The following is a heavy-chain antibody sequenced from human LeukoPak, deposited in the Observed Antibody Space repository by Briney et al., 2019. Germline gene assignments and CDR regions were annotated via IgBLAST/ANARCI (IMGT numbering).Heavy chain of an antibody. CDR3: ARIIAAAGPYYFDY. CDR1: GFTFSSYC. V-gene: IGHV3-21*01. D-gene: IGHD6-13*01. CDR2: INRSSSNI. Sequence: PGGSLRLSCAASGFTFSSYCMNWVRQAPGKGLEWIGSINRSSSNIYYADSEKRRFTNSRDNAKNSLYLQMNSLRAEDTAVYYCARIIAAAGPYYFDYWGQGTLVTVSS. J-gene: IGHJ4*02.